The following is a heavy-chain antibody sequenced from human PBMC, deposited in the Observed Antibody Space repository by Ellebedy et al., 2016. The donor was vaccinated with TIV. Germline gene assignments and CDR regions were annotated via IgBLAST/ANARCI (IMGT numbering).Heavy chain of an antibody. J-gene: IGHJ3*01. V-gene: IGHV3-48*02. CDR3: ARSVAYSFDV. Sequence: PGGSLRLSCAASGFTFSRYSMNWVRQAPGKGLEWVSYITSSSGTISYADSVKGRFTISRDNAKNSLYLRLNSLRDEDTAVYYCARSVAYSFDVWGQGTMVTVSS. CDR1: GFTFSRYS. D-gene: IGHD4-23*01. CDR2: ITSSSGTI.